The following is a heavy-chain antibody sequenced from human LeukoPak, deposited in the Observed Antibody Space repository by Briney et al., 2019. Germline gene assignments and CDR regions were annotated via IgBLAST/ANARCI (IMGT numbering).Heavy chain of an antibody. D-gene: IGHD6-19*01. CDR3: ARGNWDSSGWYGPYYFDY. V-gene: IGHV4-39*07. CDR2: IYYSGST. CDR1: GGSISSGSYY. Sequence: SETLSLTCTVSGGSISSGSYYWGWIRQPPGKGLEWIGSIYYSGSTYYNPSLKSRVTISVDTSKNQFSLKLSSVTAADTAVYYCARGNWDSSGWYGPYYFDYWGQGTLVTVSS. J-gene: IGHJ4*02.